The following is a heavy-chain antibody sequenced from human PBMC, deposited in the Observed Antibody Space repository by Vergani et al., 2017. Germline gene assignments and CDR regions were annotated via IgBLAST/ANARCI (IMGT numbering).Heavy chain of an antibody. J-gene: IGHJ2*01. CDR3: ARVSREGPNSWYFDL. V-gene: IGHV4-31*03. Sequence: QVQLQESGPGLVKPSQTLSLTCTVSGGSISSGGYYWSWTRQHPGKGLEWVGYIYYSGRTYYNPSLKSRVTISVYTSKNQFSLKLSSVTAAATAVYYCARVSREGPNSWYFDLWGRGTLVTVSS. CDR1: GGSISSGGYY. D-gene: IGHD4-23*01. CDR2: IYYSGRT.